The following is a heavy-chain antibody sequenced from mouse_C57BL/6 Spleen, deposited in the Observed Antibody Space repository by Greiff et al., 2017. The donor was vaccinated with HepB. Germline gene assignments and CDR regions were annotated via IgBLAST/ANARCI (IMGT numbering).Heavy chain of an antibody. CDR1: GFTFSDYG. J-gene: IGHJ1*03. CDR2: ISSGSSTI. V-gene: IGHV5-17*01. D-gene: IGHD1-1*01. Sequence: EVHLVESGGGLVKPGGSLKLSCAASGFTFSDYGMHWVRQAPEKGLEWVAYISSGSSTIYYADTVKGRFTISRDNAKNTLFLQMTSLRSEDTAMYYCARLGYGSSRYFDVWGTGTTVTVSS. CDR3: ARLGYGSSRYFDV.